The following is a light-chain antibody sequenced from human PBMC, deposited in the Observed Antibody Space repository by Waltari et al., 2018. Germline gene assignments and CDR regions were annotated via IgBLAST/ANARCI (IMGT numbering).Light chain of an antibody. V-gene: IGLV2-14*04. J-gene: IGLJ3*02. CDR2: NVN. Sequence: WYQQNPGNAPKLLISNVNKRLSLVSKLFSGSKSGNTASLTISGLQAEDEADYYCSSYTTDSTWVFGGGTKLTVL. CDR3: SSYTTDSTWV.